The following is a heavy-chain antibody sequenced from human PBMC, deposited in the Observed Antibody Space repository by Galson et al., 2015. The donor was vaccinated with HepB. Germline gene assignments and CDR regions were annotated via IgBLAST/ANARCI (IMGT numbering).Heavy chain of an antibody. J-gene: IGHJ3*02. D-gene: IGHD1-1*01. V-gene: IGHV3-7*01. CDR1: GFTFSSYW. CDR3: AGYNWNDRDAFDI. Sequence: SLRLSCAASGFTFSSYWMSWVRQAPGKGLEWVANIKQDGSEKYYVDSVKGRFTISRDNAKDSLYLQMNSLRAEDTAVYYCAGYNWNDRDAFDIWGQGTMVTVSS. CDR2: IKQDGSEK.